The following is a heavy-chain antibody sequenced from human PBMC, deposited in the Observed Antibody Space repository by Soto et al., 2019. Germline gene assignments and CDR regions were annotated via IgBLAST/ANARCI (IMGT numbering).Heavy chain of an antibody. CDR1: GGSFSGYY. V-gene: IGHV4-59*08. J-gene: IGHJ4*02. Sequence: SETLSLTCAVYGGSFSGYYWTWIRRPPGKGLEWIGYIYYSGSTNYNPSLKSRVTISVDTSKNQFSLRLTSVTATDTAVYYCASQHYYDSSGYYVVYWGQGTLVTVSS. CDR3: ASQHYYDSSGYYVVY. D-gene: IGHD3-22*01. CDR2: IYYSGST.